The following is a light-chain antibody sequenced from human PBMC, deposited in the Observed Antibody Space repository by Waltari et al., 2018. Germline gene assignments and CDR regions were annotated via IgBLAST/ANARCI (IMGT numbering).Light chain of an antibody. CDR1: QGIGTT. J-gene: IGKJ3*01. CDR3: QQFYRAPFT. V-gene: IGKV1-13*02. Sequence: AIQLTQSPSSLSASVGNRVTITCRASQGIGTTLVSYQQQPGKTPTLLIYAASILQSGVPSRFSGSGSGTDFTLTISSLQPVDFAAYYCQQFYRAPFTFGPGTTVDF. CDR2: AAS.